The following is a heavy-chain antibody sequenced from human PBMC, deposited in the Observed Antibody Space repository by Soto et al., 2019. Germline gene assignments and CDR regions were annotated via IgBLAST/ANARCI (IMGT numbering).Heavy chain of an antibody. V-gene: IGHV3-33*01. CDR1: GFTFSSYG. CDR2: IWFDGSNK. J-gene: IGHJ4*02. D-gene: IGHD4-17*01. Sequence: QVQLVESGGGVVQPGRSLRLSCAASGFTFSSYGMNWVRQAPGKGLEWVAVIWFDGSNKYYADSVKGRFTISRDNSKNTLYLQMNSLRAEDKAVYYCARDDKYNYGGDVGGFGCWGQGTQVTVSS. CDR3: ARDDKYNYGGDVGGFGC.